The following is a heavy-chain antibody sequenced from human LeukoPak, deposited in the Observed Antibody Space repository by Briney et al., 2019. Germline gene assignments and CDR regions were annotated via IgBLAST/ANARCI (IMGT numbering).Heavy chain of an antibody. CDR3: ARDLYDSSGYQYYYYGMDV. CDR2: ISSSGSTI. D-gene: IGHD3-22*01. CDR1: GFTFSSYE. Sequence: PGGSLRPSCAASGFTFSSYEMNWVRQAPGKGLEWVSYISSSGSTIYYADSVKGRFTISRDNAKNSLYLQMNSLRAEDTAVYYCARDLYDSSGYQYYYYGMDVWGQGTTVTVSS. V-gene: IGHV3-48*03. J-gene: IGHJ6*02.